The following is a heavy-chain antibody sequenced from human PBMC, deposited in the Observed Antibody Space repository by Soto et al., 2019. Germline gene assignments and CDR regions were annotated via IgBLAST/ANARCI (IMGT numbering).Heavy chain of an antibody. CDR1: GDSVSSNTAS. D-gene: IGHD5-12*01. J-gene: IGHJ5*02. CDR3: AKGDNLGPKTGYAFDP. Sequence: SQTLSLTSAISGDSVSSNTASWNWSRQSPSRGLEWLGRTYFRSKWYNDYAVSVKSRIIINPDTSNNQFSLQLNSVTPEDTAVYFCAKGDNLGPKTGYAFDPWGQGIMVTVSS. CDR2: TYFRSKWYN. V-gene: IGHV6-1*01.